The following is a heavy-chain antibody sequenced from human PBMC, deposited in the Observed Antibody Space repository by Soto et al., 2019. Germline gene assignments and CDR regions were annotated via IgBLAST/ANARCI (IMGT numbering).Heavy chain of an antibody. CDR2: ISAYNGNT. J-gene: IGHJ6*02. Sequence: QVQLVQSGAEVKKPGASVKVSCKASGYTFTSYGISWVRQAPGQGLEWMGWISAYNGNTNYPQKLQGRVTMTTDTSTSTAYMELRSLRSDDTAVYYCARGLYSSGWAYYYYYGMDVWGQGTTVTVSS. CDR1: GYTFTSYG. D-gene: IGHD6-19*01. CDR3: ARGLYSSGWAYYYYYGMDV. V-gene: IGHV1-18*01.